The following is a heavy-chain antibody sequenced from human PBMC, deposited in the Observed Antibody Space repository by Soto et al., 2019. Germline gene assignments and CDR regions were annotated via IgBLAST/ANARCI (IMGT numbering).Heavy chain of an antibody. V-gene: IGHV1-18*01. D-gene: IGHD6-19*01. J-gene: IGHJ4*01. Sequence: ASMKVSCQASAYTLTSFGISWVRQAPGQGLWGMSWFSAYHGKKNYAQKLQGRVTMTTYTSTSTAYRELRSLRSYDTALYYCARLFVIAVAGTGYFDYWGHGTLVTVSS. CDR3: ARLFVIAVAGTGYFDY. CDR2: FSAYHGKK. CDR1: AYTLTSFG.